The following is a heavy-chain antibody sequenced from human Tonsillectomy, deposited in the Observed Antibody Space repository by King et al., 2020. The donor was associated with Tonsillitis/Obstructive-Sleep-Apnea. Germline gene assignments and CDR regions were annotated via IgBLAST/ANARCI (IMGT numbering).Heavy chain of an antibody. CDR1: GFTFSSYG. CDR2: IWYDGSNK. D-gene: IGHD3-10*02. Sequence: VQLVESGGGVVQPGRSLRLSCAASGFTFSSYGMNWVRQAPGKGLEWVAVIWYDGSNKYYVDSVKGRFTISRDNSKNMLWLQMNSLRAEDTGVYYCAGWGDGRGFDYWGQGTLVTVSS. J-gene: IGHJ4*02. CDR3: AGWGDGRGFDY. V-gene: IGHV3-33*01.